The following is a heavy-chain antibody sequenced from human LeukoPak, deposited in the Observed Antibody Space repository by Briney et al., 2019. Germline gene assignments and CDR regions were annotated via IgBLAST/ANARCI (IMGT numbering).Heavy chain of an antibody. CDR2: IYYSGST. CDR1: GGSISSYY. Sequence: SETLSLTCTVSGGSISSYYWSWIRQPPGKGLEWLGYIYYSGSTDYNPSLKSRVTISVDTSKNQFSLKLSSVAAADTAVYYCARDGYYYMDVWGKGTTVTVSS. J-gene: IGHJ6*03. V-gene: IGHV4-59*12. CDR3: ARDGYYYMDV.